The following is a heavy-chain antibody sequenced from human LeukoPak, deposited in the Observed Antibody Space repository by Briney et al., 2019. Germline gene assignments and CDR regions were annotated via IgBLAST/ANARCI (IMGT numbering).Heavy chain of an antibody. V-gene: IGHV1-69*04. J-gene: IGHJ6*03. CDR3: AREQLGFGESNYYYYYMDV. CDR2: IIPILGIA. Sequence: SVKVSCKASGGTFSSYTISWVRQAPGQGLEWMGRIIPILGIANYAQKFQGRVTITADKSTSTAYMELSSLRSEDTAVYYCAREQLGFGESNYYYYYMDVWGKGTTVTASS. D-gene: IGHD3-10*01. CDR1: GGTFSSYT.